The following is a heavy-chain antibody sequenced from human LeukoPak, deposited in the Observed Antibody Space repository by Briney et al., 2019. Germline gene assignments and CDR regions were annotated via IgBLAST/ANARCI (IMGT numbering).Heavy chain of an antibody. V-gene: IGHV3-30-3*01. Sequence: GGSLRLSCAASGFTFSSYAMHWVRQAPGKGLEWVAVISHDGSNKYYADSVKGRFTIFRDNSKNTLYLQMNSLRAEDTAVYYCARDNHCSSTSCYYDYWGQGTLVTVSS. CDR1: GFTFSSYA. J-gene: IGHJ4*02. D-gene: IGHD2-2*01. CDR3: ARDNHCSSTSCYYDY. CDR2: ISHDGSNK.